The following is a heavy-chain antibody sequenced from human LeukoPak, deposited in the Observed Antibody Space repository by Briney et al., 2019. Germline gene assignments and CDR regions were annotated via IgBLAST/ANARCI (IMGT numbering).Heavy chain of an antibody. CDR3: ARDGRAGATWGFDY. Sequence: GGSLRLSCAASGFTFSSYSMNWVRQAPGKGLEWVSSISSSSSYIYYADSVKGRFTISRDNAKNSLYLQMNSLRAEDTAVYYCARDGRAGATWGFDYWGQGTLVTVSS. J-gene: IGHJ4*02. CDR1: GFTFSSYS. CDR2: ISSSSSYI. D-gene: IGHD1-26*01. V-gene: IGHV3-21*01.